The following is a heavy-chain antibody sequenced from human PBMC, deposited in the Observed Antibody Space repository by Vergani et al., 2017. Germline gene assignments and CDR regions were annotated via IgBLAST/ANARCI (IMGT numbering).Heavy chain of an antibody. Sequence: QVQLVQSGAEVKKPGSSVKVSCKASGGTFSSYAISWVRQAPGQGLEWMGGIIPIFGTANYAQKFQGRVTLTADESTSTAYMELSSLRSEDTAVYYCARDNPGVWNTGGDYYYGMDVWGQGTTVTVSS. CDR3: ARDNPGVWNTGGDYYYGMDV. V-gene: IGHV1-69*01. CDR2: IIPIFGTA. CDR1: GGTFSSYA. J-gene: IGHJ6*02. D-gene: IGHD1/OR15-1a*01.